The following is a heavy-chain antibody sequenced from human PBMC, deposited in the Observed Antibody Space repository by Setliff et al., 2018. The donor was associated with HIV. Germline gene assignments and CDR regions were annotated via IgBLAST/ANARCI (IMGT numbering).Heavy chain of an antibody. CDR1: GYTFTAYY. CDR2: IIPNSDGT. Sequence: ASVKVSCKAYGYTFTAYYMHWVRQAPGQGLEWMGWIIPNSDGTNLAQRSQGRITMTTDTSLTTAYMELSRLRSDDTAFYYCARDGDYYASGSYLDWGQGTQVTVSS. D-gene: IGHD3-10*01. J-gene: IGHJ4*02. V-gene: IGHV1-2*02. CDR3: ARDGDYYASGSYLD.